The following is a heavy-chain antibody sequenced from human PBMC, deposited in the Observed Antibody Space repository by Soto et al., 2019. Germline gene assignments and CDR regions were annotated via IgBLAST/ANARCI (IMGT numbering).Heavy chain of an antibody. CDR2: IYYNGST. J-gene: IGHJ6*03. CDR1: GGSTSSYY. V-gene: IGHV4-59*01. CDR3: ARVSQYYDFWSGYFTPPGYYMDV. D-gene: IGHD3-3*01. Sequence: SETLSLTCTVSGGSTSSYYWSWIRQPPGKGLEWIGYIYYNGSTNYNPSLKSRVTISVDTSKNQFSLKLSSVTAADTAVYYCARVSQYYDFWSGYFTPPGYYMDVWGKGTTVTVSS.